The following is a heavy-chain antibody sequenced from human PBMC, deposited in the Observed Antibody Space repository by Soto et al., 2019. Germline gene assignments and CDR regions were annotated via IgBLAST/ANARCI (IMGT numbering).Heavy chain of an antibody. CDR1: GYTFTGYY. J-gene: IGHJ4*02. V-gene: IGHV1-2*02. CDR3: ARDGESIDV. D-gene: IGHD6-6*01. Sequence: ASVKVSCKASGYTFTGYYMHWVRQAPGQGLEWMGWINPNSGGTNYAQKFQGRVTMTTDTSTSTAYMELRSLRSDDTAVYYRARDGESIDVWGQGTLVTVSS. CDR2: INPNSGGT.